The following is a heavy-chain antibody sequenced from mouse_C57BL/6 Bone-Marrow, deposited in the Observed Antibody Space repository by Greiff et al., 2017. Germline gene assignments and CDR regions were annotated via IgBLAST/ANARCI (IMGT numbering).Heavy chain of an antibody. CDR3: ARGLYYDYDEDWYFDV. D-gene: IGHD2-4*01. J-gene: IGHJ1*03. Sequence: DVMLVESGGGLVQSGRSLRLSCATSGFTFSDFYMEWVRQAPGKGLEWIAASRNKANDYTTEYSASVKGRFIVSRDTSQSILYLQMNALRAEDTAIYYCARGLYYDYDEDWYFDVWGTGTTVTVSS. CDR2: SRNKANDYTT. V-gene: IGHV7-1*01. CDR1: GFTFSDFY.